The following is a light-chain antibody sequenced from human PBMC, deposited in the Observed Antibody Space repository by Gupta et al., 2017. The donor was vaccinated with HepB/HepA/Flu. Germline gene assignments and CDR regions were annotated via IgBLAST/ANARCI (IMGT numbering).Light chain of an antibody. J-gene: IGLJ1*01. CDR1: VLPNQY. V-gene: IGLV3-25*03. CDR2: KDT. Sequence: SPELTQPPSVSVSPGQTATTTCSGDVLPNQYAYWYQQKPGQAPVLIVYKDTERPPGTPERFSGASSGATGTLTISGVQAEDEADYYCQSADSSGTFYVFGTGTKVSIL. CDR3: QSADSSGTFYV.